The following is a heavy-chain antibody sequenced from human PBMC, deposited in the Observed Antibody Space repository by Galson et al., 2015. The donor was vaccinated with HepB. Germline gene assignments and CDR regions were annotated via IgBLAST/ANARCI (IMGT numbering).Heavy chain of an antibody. V-gene: IGHV3-23*01. CDR1: GFTFSSYA. D-gene: IGHD3-3*01. CDR3: AKDHGGDFWSGYYTMSSKDYYYYGMDV. CDR2: ISGSGGST. Sequence: SLRLSCAASGFTFSSYAMSWVRQAPGKGLEWVSAISGSGGSTYYADSVKGRFTISRDNSKNTLYQQMNSLRAEDTAVYYCAKDHGGDFWSGYYTMSSKDYYYYGMDVWGQGTTVTVSS. J-gene: IGHJ6*02.